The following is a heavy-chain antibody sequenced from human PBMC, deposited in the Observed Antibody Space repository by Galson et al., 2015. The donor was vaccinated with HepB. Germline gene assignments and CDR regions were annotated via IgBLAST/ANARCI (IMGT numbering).Heavy chain of an antibody. CDR1: GFTFDDYA. CDR3: ARGLIDDFWSASYFDY. Sequence: SLRLSCAASGFTFDDYAMTWVRQTPGKGLEWVSTINWNGGNIHYADSVKGRYTISRDNAKNSLYLQMNNLRAGDTALYYCARGLIDDFWSASYFDYWGQGTLVTVSS. D-gene: IGHD3-3*01. J-gene: IGHJ4*02. CDR2: INWNGGNI. V-gene: IGHV3-20*04.